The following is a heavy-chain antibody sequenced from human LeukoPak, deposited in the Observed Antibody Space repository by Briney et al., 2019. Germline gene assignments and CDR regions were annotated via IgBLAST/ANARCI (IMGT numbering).Heavy chain of an antibody. D-gene: IGHD4-23*01. J-gene: IGHJ2*01. CDR3: ARSVVTLYWYFDL. CDR1: GGSISGYY. V-gene: IGHV4-59*01. Sequence: SETLSLTCTVSGGSISGYYYNWIRQPPWKELEWIGYIYYSGSTNYNPSLKSRVTISLDTSKNQFSLKLSSVTTADTAVYYCARSVVTLYWYFDLWGRGTLVTVSS. CDR2: IYYSGST.